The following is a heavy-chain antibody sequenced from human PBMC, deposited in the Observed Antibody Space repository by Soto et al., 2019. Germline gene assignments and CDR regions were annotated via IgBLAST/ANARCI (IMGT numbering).Heavy chain of an antibody. D-gene: IGHD1-1*01. CDR3: ARVQQLYYYYYGMDV. V-gene: IGHV4-4*02. CDR1: GGSISSSNW. Sequence: SETLSLTCAVSGGSISSSNWWSWVRQPPGKGLEWIGEIYHSGSTNYNPSLKSRVTISVDKSKNQFSLKLSSVTAADTAVYYCARVQQLYYYYYGMDVWGQGTTDTVSS. J-gene: IGHJ6*02. CDR2: IYHSGST.